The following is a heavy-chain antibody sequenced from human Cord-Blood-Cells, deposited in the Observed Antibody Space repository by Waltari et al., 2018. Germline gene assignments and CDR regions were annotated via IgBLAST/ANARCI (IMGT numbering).Heavy chain of an antibody. D-gene: IGHD3-10*01. CDR2: INHSGST. J-gene: IGHJ6*02. V-gene: IGHV4-34*01. CDR3: ARGAYYGSGSYYAYYYYGMDV. CDR1: GGSFSGYY. Sequence: QVQLQQWGAGLLKPSETLSLTCAVYGGSFSGYYWSWIRQPPGKGLEWIGEINHSGSTNYNPSLKSRGTISVDTSKNQFSLKLSSVTAADTAVYYCARGAYYGSGSYYAYYYYGMDVWGQGTTVTVSS.